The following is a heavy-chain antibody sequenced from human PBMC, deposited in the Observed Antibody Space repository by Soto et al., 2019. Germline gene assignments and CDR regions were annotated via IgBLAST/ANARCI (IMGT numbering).Heavy chain of an antibody. V-gene: IGHV6-1*01. D-gene: IGHD6-19*01. CDR2: TFHRSKWHN. Sequence: PSQTLSLTCVISGDSVSSENAAWNWIRQSPSGGLEWLGRTFHRSKWHNEYAESVKSRIIISPDTSKNQFSLQLNSVTPEDTGVYYCERGTGSGWYVDNWGQGTRVTVSS. J-gene: IGHJ4*02. CDR1: GDSVSSENAA. CDR3: ERGTGSGWYVDN.